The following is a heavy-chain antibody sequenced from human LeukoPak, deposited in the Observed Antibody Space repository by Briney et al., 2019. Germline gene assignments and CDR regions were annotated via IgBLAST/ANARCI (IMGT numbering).Heavy chain of an antibody. CDR2: ISYDGSNK. D-gene: IGHD3-3*01. CDR3: AKDGGHYDFWSGYPDY. V-gene: IGHV3-30*18. J-gene: IGHJ4*02. CDR1: GFTVSGNY. Sequence: GGSLRLSCAASGFTVSGNYMSWVRQAPGKGLEWVAVISYDGSNKYYADSVKGRFTISRDNSKNTLYLQMNSLRAEDTAVYYCAKDGGHYDFWSGYPDYWGQGTLVTVSS.